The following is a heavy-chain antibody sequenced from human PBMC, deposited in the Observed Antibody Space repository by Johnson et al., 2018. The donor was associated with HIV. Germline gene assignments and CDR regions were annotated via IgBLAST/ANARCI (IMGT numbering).Heavy chain of an antibody. CDR2: ISYDGSNK. J-gene: IGHJ3*02. Sequence: QVQLVESGGGVVQPGRSLRLSCAASEFTFSNYDMHWVRQAPGKGLEWVAVISYDGSNKYYADSVKGRFTISRDNSKTTLYLQMNSLRAEDTALYYCARAIEVVVYAIRGRAFDIWGQGTMVTVSS. V-gene: IGHV3-30*03. CDR3: ARAIEVVVYAIRGRAFDI. D-gene: IGHD2-8*02. CDR1: EFTFSNYD.